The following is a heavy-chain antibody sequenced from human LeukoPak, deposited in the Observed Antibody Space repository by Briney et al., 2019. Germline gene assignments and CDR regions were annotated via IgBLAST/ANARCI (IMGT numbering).Heavy chain of an antibody. CDR1: GGSFSGYY. V-gene: IGHV4-34*01. J-gene: IGHJ3*02. Sequence: PSETLSLTCAVYGGSFSGYYWSWIRQPPGNGLEWIGEINHSGSTNYNPSLKSRVTISVDTSKNQFSLKLSSVTAADTAVYYCASPSGWYMRAFDIWGQGTMVTVSS. D-gene: IGHD6-19*01. CDR3: ASPSGWYMRAFDI. CDR2: INHSGST.